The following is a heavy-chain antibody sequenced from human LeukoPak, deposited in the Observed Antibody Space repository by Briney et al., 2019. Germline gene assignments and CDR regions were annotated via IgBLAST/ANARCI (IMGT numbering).Heavy chain of an antibody. CDR2: ISYDGSNK. J-gene: IGHJ4*02. V-gene: IGHV3-30*03. D-gene: IGHD2-15*01. CDR1: GFTFSSYG. Sequence: GGSLRLSCAASGFTFSSYGMHWVRQAPGKGLEWVAVISYDGSNKYYADSVKGRFTISRDNAKNSLYLQMNSLRAEDTAVYYCARDLGYCSGGSCYNPPWGQGTLVTVSS. CDR3: ARDLGYCSGGSCYNPP.